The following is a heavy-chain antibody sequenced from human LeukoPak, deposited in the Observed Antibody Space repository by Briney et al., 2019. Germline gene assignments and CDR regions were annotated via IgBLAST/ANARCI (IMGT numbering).Heavy chain of an antibody. Sequence: SVKVSCKASGGTFSSYAISWVRQAPGQGLEWMGGIIPIFGTANYAQKFQGRVTITADESTCTAYMELSSLRSEDTAVYYCASRNNWNGVAFDYWGQGTLVTVSS. J-gene: IGHJ4*02. CDR3: ASRNNWNGVAFDY. CDR1: GGTFSSYA. CDR2: IIPIFGTA. V-gene: IGHV1-69*13. D-gene: IGHD1-20*01.